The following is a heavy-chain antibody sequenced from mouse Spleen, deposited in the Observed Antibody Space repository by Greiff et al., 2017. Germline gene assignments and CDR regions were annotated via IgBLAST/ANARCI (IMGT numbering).Heavy chain of an antibody. D-gene: IGHD1-1*01. J-gene: IGHJ4*01. Sequence: VQLQQSGPGLVQPSQSLSITCTVSGFSLTSYGVHWVRQSPGKGLEWLGVIWSGGSTDYNAAFISRLSISKDNSKSQVFFKMNSLQADDTAIYYCARNPPFTTVVAHYAMDYWGQGTSVTVSS. CDR2: IWSGGST. V-gene: IGHV2-2*01. CDR3: ARNPPFTTVVAHYAMDY. CDR1: GFSLTSYG.